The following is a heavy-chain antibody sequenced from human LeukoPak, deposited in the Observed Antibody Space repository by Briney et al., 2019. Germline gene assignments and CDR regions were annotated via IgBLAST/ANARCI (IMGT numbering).Heavy chain of an antibody. J-gene: IGHJ3*02. Sequence: PSETLSLTCTVSGYSISSGYYWGWIRQPPGKGLEWIGSIYHSGSTYYNPSLKSRVTISVDTSKNQFSLKLSSVTAADTAVYYCARDHDYDYVWGSYGGKNAFDIWGQGTMVTVSS. D-gene: IGHD3-16*01. CDR1: GYSISSGYY. V-gene: IGHV4-38-2*02. CDR3: ARDHDYDYVWGSYGGKNAFDI. CDR2: IYHSGST.